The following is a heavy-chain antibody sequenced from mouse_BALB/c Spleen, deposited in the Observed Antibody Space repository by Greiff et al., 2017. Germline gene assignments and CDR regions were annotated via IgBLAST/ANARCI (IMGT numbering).Heavy chain of an antibody. J-gene: IGHJ4*01. D-gene: IGHD2-3*01. CDR2: IWAGGST. V-gene: IGHV2-9*02. CDR3: ARDDDGPYAMDY. CDR1: GFSLTSYG. Sequence: VQLQESGPGLVAPSQCLSLTCPVSGFSLTSYGVHRVRQPLGKGLEWLGVIWAGGSTNYNSALMSRLSISKDNSKSQVFLKMNSLQTDDTAMYYCARDDDGPYAMDYGGQGTSVTVSS.